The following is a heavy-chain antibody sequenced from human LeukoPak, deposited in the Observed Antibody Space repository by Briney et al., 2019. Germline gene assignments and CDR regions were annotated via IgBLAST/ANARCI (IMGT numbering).Heavy chain of an antibody. J-gene: IGHJ4*02. V-gene: IGHV3-21*01. CDR3: ARDRHSSVDY. CDR1: GFTFSSYT. Sequence: GGSLRLSCAASGFTFSSYTMKWVRQAPGKGLEWVSSISGSSSYIYYADSVQGRFTISRDNAKNSLYLQLNSLRAEDTAVYYCARDRHSSVDYWGQGTLVTVSS. D-gene: IGHD3-22*01. CDR2: ISGSSSYI.